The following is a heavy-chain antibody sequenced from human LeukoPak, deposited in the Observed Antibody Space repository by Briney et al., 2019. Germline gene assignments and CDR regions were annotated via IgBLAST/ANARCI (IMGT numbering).Heavy chain of an antibody. D-gene: IGHD4-23*01. V-gene: IGHV3-23*01. Sequence: GGSLRLSCEASGFTFSSYAMSWVRQAPGKGLAWVSVISSSADSTYYADSVKGRFTISRDNSKNTLYLQMNNLRAEDAAVYYCAKPLERYTYGGNFDYWGQGILVTVSS. CDR2: ISSSADST. CDR3: AKPLERYTYGGNFDY. CDR1: GFTFSSYA. J-gene: IGHJ4*02.